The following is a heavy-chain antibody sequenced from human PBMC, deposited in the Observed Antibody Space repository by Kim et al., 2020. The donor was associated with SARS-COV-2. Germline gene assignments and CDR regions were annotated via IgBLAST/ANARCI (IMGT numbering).Heavy chain of an antibody. V-gene: IGHV4-34*01. CDR3: ARIYYGSGSYLGWFDP. CDR2: INHSGST. D-gene: IGHD3-10*01. CDR1: GGSFSGYY. Sequence: SETLSLTCAVYGGSFSGYYWSWIRQPPGKGLEWIGEINHSGSTNYNPSLKSRVTISVDTSKNQFSLQLSSVTAADTAVYYCARIYYGSGSYLGWFDPWGQGTLVTVSS. J-gene: IGHJ5*02.